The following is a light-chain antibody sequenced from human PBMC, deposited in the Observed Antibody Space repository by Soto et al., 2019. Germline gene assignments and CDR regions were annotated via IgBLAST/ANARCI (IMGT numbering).Light chain of an antibody. CDR2: GAS. CDR1: QSVRSY. J-gene: IGKJ2*01. CDR3: QQYGSSPDT. Sequence: EIVLTQSPGTLSLSPRERATLSCRASQSVRSYLAWYQQKPGQAPRLLIYGASSRATGIPDRFSGSGSGTDFAFSISRLEHEDFAVYSCQQYGSSPDTFGQGTKLEIK. V-gene: IGKV3-20*01.